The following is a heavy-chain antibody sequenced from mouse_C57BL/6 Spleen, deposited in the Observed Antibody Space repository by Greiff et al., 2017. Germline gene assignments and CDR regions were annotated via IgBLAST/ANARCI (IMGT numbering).Heavy chain of an antibody. D-gene: IGHD4-1*02. CDR3: ARTFNWGRFAY. J-gene: IGHJ3*01. CDR2: INPSNGGT. CDR1: GYTFTSYW. V-gene: IGHV1-53*01. Sequence: VQLQQPGAELVKPGASVKLSCKASGYTFTSYWMHWVKQRPGQGLEWIGNINPSNGGTKYNEKFKSKATLTVDKSSSTAYMQLSRLTSEDSAVYYCARTFNWGRFAYWGQGTLVTVSA.